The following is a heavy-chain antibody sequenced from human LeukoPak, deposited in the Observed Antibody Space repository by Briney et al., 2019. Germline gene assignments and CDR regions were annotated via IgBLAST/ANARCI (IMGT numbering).Heavy chain of an antibody. CDR1: GGSISSYY. CDR2: IYYSGST. Sequence: SETLSLTCTVSGGSISSYYWSWIRQPPGKGLEWIGYIYYSGSTNYNPSLKSRVTISVDTSKNQFSLKLSSVTAADTAVYYRARAYYYDSSGGRFDPWGQGTLVTVSS. J-gene: IGHJ5*02. V-gene: IGHV4-59*12. D-gene: IGHD3-22*01. CDR3: ARAYYYDSSGGRFDP.